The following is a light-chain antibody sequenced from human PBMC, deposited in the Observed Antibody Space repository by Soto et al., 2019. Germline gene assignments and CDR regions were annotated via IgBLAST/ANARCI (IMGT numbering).Light chain of an antibody. CDR3: QKYTNVPA. J-gene: IGKJ4*01. CDR1: QGISNY. CDR2: AAS. Sequence: DIQMTQSPSSLSASVGDRVTITCRASQGISNYLAWYQQIPGKVPKLLISAASTLQSGVPSRFSCSGSGTDFTLNISSLQPEDVATYYCQKYTNVPAFGGGTKVEIK. V-gene: IGKV1-27*01.